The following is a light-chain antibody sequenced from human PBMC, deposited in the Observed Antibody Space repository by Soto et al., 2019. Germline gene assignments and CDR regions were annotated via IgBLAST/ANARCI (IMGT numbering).Light chain of an antibody. CDR3: QQSYSSSPIT. Sequence: DIQMTQSPSSVSASLGDRVSITCRASQDIGDWLAWYQHKPGKAPKLLISASSRLQSGVPSRFSGSGSGTDFTLTIDSLRPEDFASYYCQQSYSSSPITFGPGTRLEIK. CDR2: ASS. J-gene: IGKJ5*01. V-gene: IGKV1-12*01. CDR1: QDIGDW.